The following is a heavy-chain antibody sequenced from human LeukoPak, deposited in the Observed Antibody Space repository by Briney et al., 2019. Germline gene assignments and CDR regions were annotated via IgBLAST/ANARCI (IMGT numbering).Heavy chain of an antibody. CDR2: IGTAGDT. D-gene: IGHD2-15*01. V-gene: IGHV3-13*04. CDR1: GFTFSNYD. Sequence: GGSLRLSCAASGFTFSNYDMHWVRQATGKGLECVSAIGTAGDTYYQGSVRGRFTMSRENAKNSLYLQMNSLTAGDTAVYYCARGADTHFDYWGQGILVTVSS. CDR3: ARGADTHFDY. J-gene: IGHJ4*02.